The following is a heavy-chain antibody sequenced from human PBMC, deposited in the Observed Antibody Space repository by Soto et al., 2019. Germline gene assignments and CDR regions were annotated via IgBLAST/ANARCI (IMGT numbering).Heavy chain of an antibody. D-gene: IGHD6-19*01. V-gene: IGHV1-69*01. CDR1: GGTFSSYA. CDR3: ARDEPDIAVADHKAYYYYGMDV. Sequence: QVQLVQSGAEVKKPGSSVKVSCKASGGTFSSYAISWVRQAPGQGLEWMGGIIPIFGTANYAQKFQGRVTIPADESTSTAYMELSSLRSEDTAVYYCARDEPDIAVADHKAYYYYGMDVWGQGTTVTVSS. J-gene: IGHJ6*02. CDR2: IIPIFGTA.